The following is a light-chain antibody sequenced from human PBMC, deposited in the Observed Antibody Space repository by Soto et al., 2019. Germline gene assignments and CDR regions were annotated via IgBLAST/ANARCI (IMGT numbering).Light chain of an antibody. Sequence: EIVLTQSPGTLSLSPGERATHSCRASQSVSSNYLAWYQQKPGQPPRLLISDASSRATGIPDRFSGSGSGTDFTLTISGLEPEDFAVYYCQHYGRSPPSWTFGQGTKVEIK. V-gene: IGKV3-20*01. CDR2: DAS. CDR1: QSVSSNY. J-gene: IGKJ1*01. CDR3: QHYGRSPPSWT.